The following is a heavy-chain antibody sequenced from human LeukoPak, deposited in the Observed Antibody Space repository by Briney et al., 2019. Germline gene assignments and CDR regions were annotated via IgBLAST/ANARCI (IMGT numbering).Heavy chain of an antibody. CDR1: GFTFSSYS. CDR3: ARDRGRGWYRGGWFDP. V-gene: IGHV3-21*01. Sequence: PGGSLRLSCAASGFTFSSYSMNWVRQAPGKGLEWVSSISSSSSYIYYADSVKGRFTISRDNAKNSLYLQMNSLRAEDTAVYYCARDRGRGWYRGGWFDPWGQGTLVTVSS. J-gene: IGHJ5*02. D-gene: IGHD6-19*01. CDR2: ISSSSSYI.